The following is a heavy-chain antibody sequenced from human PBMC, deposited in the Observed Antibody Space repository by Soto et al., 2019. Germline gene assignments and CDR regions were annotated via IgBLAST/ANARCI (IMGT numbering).Heavy chain of an antibody. J-gene: IGHJ4*02. CDR1: GFTFSSDA. CDR2: ITTNAGRT. CDR3: VKHLAKPPKNIAVVAPLDY. D-gene: IGHD6-19*01. V-gene: IGHV3-64D*06. Sequence: PGDSLRLSCSASGFTFSSDAMHWVRHPQGKGLEYVSAITTNAGRTSNAHSVKGRFTIPRDNSKNTLYPQMSSPRAQATAVYYCVKHLAKPPKNIAVVAPLDYCGQSRLVTV.